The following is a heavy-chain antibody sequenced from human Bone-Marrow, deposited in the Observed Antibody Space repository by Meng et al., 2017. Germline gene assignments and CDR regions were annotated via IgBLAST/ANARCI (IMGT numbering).Heavy chain of an antibody. CDR2: ISGSGGSQ. J-gene: IGHJ4*02. D-gene: IGHD3-10*01. V-gene: IGHV3-23*01. Sequence: GGSLRLSCAASGFTFSSYAMSWVRQAPGKGLEWVSAISGSGGSQYYADSVKGRFTISRDNSKNTLYLQMNSLRAEDTAVYYCAKDGRRGSGSYYIPGSSDYWGQGTLVTVSS. CDR3: AKDGRRGSGSYYIPGSSDY. CDR1: GFTFSSYA.